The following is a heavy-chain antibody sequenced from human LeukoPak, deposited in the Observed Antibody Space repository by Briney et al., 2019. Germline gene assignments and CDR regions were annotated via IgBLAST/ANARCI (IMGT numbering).Heavy chain of an antibody. J-gene: IGHJ4*02. V-gene: IGHV3-13*01. CDR2: IGTAGDT. CDR1: GFTFSSYD. CDR3: ASNNLSSWFFY. D-gene: IGHD6-13*01. Sequence: GGSLRLSCAASGFTFSSYDMHWVRQATGKGLEWVSAIGTAGDTYYPGSVKGRFTISRENAKNTLYLQMNSLRAEDTAVYYCASNNLSSWFFYWGQGALVTVSS.